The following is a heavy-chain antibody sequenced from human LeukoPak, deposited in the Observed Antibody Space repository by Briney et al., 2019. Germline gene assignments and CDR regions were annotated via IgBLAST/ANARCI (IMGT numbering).Heavy chain of an antibody. Sequence: GGSLRLFCAASGFRFSSYVMSWVRQAPGKGLEYVSPIDGSDGASYYADSVKGRFTISRDNSKNTLFLQMNSLRVEDTAVYYCARVDSGNYDYWGQGTLLTVSS. V-gene: IGHV3-23*01. CDR1: GFRFSSYV. D-gene: IGHD1-26*01. CDR2: IDGSDGAS. J-gene: IGHJ4*02. CDR3: ARVDSGNYDY.